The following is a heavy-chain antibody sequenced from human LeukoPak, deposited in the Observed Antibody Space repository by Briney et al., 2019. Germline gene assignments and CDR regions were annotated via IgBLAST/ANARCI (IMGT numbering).Heavy chain of an antibody. CDR2: INPSGGST. CDR3: ARDGVGISTTFDY. V-gene: IGHV1-46*01. Sequence: EASVKVSCKASGYTFTSYYMHWVRQAPGQGLEWMGIINPSGGSTSYAQKFQGRVTMTRDTSISTAYMELNRLGSDDTALYYCARDGVGISTTFDYWGQGTLVTVSS. J-gene: IGHJ4*02. CDR1: GYTFTSYY. D-gene: IGHD6-13*01.